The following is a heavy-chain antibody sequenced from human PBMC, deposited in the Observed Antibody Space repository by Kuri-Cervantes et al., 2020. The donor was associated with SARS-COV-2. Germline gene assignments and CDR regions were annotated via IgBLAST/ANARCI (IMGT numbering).Heavy chain of an antibody. V-gene: IGHV3-23*01. CDR1: GFTFSSYA. Sequence: GESLKISCAASGFTFSSYAMNWVRQAPGKGLEWVSVIGGSGVRTNYADSVKGRFTISRDNSKNTLYLQMNSLRAEDTAVYYCAKDLGRPNWFDPWGQGTLVTVSS. CDR3: AKDLGRPNWFDP. CDR2: IGGSGVRT. J-gene: IGHJ5*02.